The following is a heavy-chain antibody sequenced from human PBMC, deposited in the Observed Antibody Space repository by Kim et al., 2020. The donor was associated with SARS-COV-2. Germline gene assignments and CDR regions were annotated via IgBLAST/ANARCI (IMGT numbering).Heavy chain of an antibody. V-gene: IGHV4-34*01. CDR1: GGSFSGYY. CDR2: INHSGST. Sequence: SETLSLTCAVYGGSFSGYYWSWIRQPPGKGLEWIGEINHSGSTNYNPSLKSRVTISVDTSKNQFSLKLSSVTAADTAVYYCARVVVVAVSYYYYYGMDVWGQGTTVTVSS. D-gene: IGHD2-15*01. J-gene: IGHJ6*02. CDR3: ARVVVVAVSYYYYYGMDV.